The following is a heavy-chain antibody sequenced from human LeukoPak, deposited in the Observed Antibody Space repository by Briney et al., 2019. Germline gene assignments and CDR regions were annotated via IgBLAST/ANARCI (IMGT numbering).Heavy chain of an antibody. Sequence: GRSLRLSCAPSGFTFSRHGMHWVRQAPGKGLEWVAIISNDGSRKYYAHSVEGRFTISRDNSKNTLYLQMGSLRAEDTAVYYCARTLCSGGSCYSVAFDIWGQGTMVTVSS. CDR2: ISNDGSRK. CDR3: ARTLCSGGSCYSVAFDI. CDR1: GFTFSRHG. D-gene: IGHD2-15*01. J-gene: IGHJ3*02. V-gene: IGHV3-30*03.